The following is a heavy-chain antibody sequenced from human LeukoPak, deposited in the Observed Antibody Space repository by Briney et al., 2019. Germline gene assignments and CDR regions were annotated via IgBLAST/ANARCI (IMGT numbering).Heavy chain of an antibody. CDR3: TGRGDCTNGICP. D-gene: IGHD2-8*01. J-gene: IGHJ5*02. CDR1: GGSFSGYY. Sequence: SETLSLTCVVYGGSFSGYYWSWIRPPPGKGREWVGQINHMGSTNYNPPLKSRVTIPVAQSKNQSSLNLSSGAAETTAGYSCTGRGDCTNGICPWGQGILVSVSS. CDR2: INHMGST. V-gene: IGHV4-34*01.